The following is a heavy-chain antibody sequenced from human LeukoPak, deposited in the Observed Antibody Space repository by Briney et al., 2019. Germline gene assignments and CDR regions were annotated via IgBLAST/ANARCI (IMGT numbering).Heavy chain of an antibody. V-gene: IGHV3-48*01. CDR1: GFTFSSYS. CDR3: AANDCSSTSCYSFWSDP. D-gene: IGHD2-2*02. CDR2: ISSSSSTI. J-gene: IGHJ5*02. Sequence: GGSLRLSCAASGFTFSSYSMNWVRQAPGKGLEWVSYISSSSSTIYYADSVKGRFTISRDNAKNSLYLQMNSLRAEDTAVYYCAANDCSSTSCYSFWSDPWGQGTLVTVSS.